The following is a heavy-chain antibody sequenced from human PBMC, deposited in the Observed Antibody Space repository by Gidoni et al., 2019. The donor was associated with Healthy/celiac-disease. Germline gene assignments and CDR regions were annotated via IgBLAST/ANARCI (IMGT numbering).Heavy chain of an antibody. CDR1: GGSISSSSYY. V-gene: IGHV4-39*07. D-gene: IGHD6-13*01. J-gene: IGHJ4*02. CDR3: AREGGSWYGWGTEGY. Sequence: QLQLQESGPGLVKPSETLSLTCPVSGGSISSSSYYWGWIRQPPGKGLEWIGSIYYSGSTYYNPSLKSRVTISVDTSKNQFSLKLSSVTAADTAVYYCAREGGSWYGWGTEGYWGQGTLVTVSS. CDR2: IYYSGST.